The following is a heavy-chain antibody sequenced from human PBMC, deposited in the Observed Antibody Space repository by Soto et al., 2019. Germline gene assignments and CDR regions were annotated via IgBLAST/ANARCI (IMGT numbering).Heavy chain of an antibody. Sequence: EVQLVESGGGLVQPGRSLRLSCATSGFTFDDYAMHWVRQAPGKGLEWVSGISWNSGRIGYADSVKGRFTISRDNAKNSLYLQMNSLRAEDTALYYCAKDKAVAGRYGMDVWGQGTTVTVSS. D-gene: IGHD6-13*01. CDR3: AKDKAVAGRYGMDV. CDR2: ISWNSGRI. J-gene: IGHJ6*02. V-gene: IGHV3-9*01. CDR1: GFTFDDYA.